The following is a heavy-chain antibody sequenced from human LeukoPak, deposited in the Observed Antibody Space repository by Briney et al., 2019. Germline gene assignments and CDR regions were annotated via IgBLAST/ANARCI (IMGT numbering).Heavy chain of an antibody. Sequence: SETLSLTCTVSGGFISSGGYYWSWIRQHPGKGLEWIGYIYYSGSTYYNPSLKSRVTISVDTSKNQFSLKLSSVTAADTAVYYSARSVLPNKAAPNSVDYWGQGTLVTVSS. V-gene: IGHV4-31*03. CDR3: ARSVLPNKAAPNSVDY. CDR1: GGFISSGGYY. J-gene: IGHJ4*02. CDR2: IYYSGST. D-gene: IGHD4-23*01.